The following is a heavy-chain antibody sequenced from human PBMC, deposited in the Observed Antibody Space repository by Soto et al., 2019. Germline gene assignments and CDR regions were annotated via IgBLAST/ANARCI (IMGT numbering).Heavy chain of an antibody. D-gene: IGHD5-18*01. J-gene: IGHJ4*02. CDR1: GGTFSSYA. CDR2: IIPIFGTA. V-gene: IGHV1-69*13. Sequence: SVKVSCKASGGTFSSYAISWVRQAPGQGLEWMGGIIPIFGTANYAQKFQGRVTITADESTSTAYMELSSLRSEDTAVYYCARSHWDTAMIQVGFFDYWGQGTLVTVSS. CDR3: ARSHWDTAMIQVGFFDY.